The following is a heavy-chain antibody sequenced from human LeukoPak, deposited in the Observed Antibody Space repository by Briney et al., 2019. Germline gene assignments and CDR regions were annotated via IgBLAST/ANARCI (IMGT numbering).Heavy chain of an antibody. V-gene: IGHV3-7*03. J-gene: IGHJ4*02. Sequence: GGSLRLSCAASGFDFSNYWMYWVRQAPGKGLQWVASIKEDGSERQYVDSVKGRFSISRDNTKGSLFLQLNSLRAEDTAVYYCARDLGYCTNGACHTRFDYWGQGTLVTVSS. CDR1: GFDFSNYW. CDR2: IKEDGSER. CDR3: ARDLGYCTNGACHTRFDY. D-gene: IGHD2-8*01.